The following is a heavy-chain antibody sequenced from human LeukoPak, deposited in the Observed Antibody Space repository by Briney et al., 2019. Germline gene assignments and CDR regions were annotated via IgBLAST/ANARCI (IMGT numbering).Heavy chain of an antibody. D-gene: IGHD3-10*01. CDR3: ARVDGDWFDP. Sequence: SETLSLTCTVSGGSISSSSYYWGWIRQPPGEGLEWIGSIYYSGSTYYNPSLKSRVTISVDTSKNQFSLKLSSVTAADTAVYYCARVDGDWFDPWGQGTLVTVSS. J-gene: IGHJ5*02. V-gene: IGHV4-39*01. CDR1: GGSISSSSYY. CDR2: IYYSGST.